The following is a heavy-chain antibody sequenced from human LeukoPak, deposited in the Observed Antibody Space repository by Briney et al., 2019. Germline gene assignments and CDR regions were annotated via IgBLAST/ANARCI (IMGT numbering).Heavy chain of an antibody. CDR3: AGDRVVRGDFDY. Sequence: ASVKVSCKASGYTFTSYYMHWVRQAPGQGLEWMGIINPSDGSTSYAQKFQGRVTMTRDTSTSTVYMELSSLRSEDTAVYYCAGDRVVRGDFDYWGQGTLVTVSS. J-gene: IGHJ4*02. CDR2: INPSDGST. CDR1: GYTFTSYY. D-gene: IGHD3-10*01. V-gene: IGHV1-46*03.